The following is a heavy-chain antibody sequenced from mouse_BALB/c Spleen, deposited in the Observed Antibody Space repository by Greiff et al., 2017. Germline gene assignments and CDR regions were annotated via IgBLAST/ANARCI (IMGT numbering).Heavy chain of an antibody. CDR3: VRLSFGFYGKDYYAMDY. V-gene: IGHV10-1*02. CDR2: IRSKSNNYAT. D-gene: IGHD1-2*01. Sequence: EVQLVESGGGLVQPKGSLKLSCAASGFTFNTYAMNWVRQAPGKGLEWVARIRSKSNNYATYYADSVKDRFTISRDDSQSMLYLQMNNLKTEDTAMYYCVRLSFGFYGKDYYAMDYWGQGTSVTVSS. CDR1: GFTFNTYA. J-gene: IGHJ4*01.